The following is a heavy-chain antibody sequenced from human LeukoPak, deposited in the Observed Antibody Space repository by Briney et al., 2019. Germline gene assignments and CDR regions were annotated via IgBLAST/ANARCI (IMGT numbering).Heavy chain of an antibody. J-gene: IGHJ4*02. D-gene: IGHD6-19*01. Sequence: GGSLRLSCAASGFTFSSYSMSWVRQAPGKGLEWVSYIGPSSSTIFYADSVKGRFTISRDNAKNSLYLQMNSLRDEDTAVYYCARERGYSSGWYLDYWGQGTLVTVSS. CDR3: ARERGYSSGWYLDY. CDR2: IGPSSSTI. V-gene: IGHV3-48*02. CDR1: GFTFSSYS.